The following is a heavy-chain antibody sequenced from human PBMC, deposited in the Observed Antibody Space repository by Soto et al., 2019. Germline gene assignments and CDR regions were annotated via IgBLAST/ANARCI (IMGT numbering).Heavy chain of an antibody. Sequence: QVQLQESGPGLVKPSGTLSLTCAVTNGSISDRNWWTWVRQPPGKGLEWIGQVYHSGTTDYNPSLESRVTMSVDQSRNQFSLKVTSVTAADTAVYFCARVSTTIDCLDSWGQGTLVTVSS. J-gene: IGHJ4*02. CDR1: NGSISDRNW. CDR3: ARVSTTIDCLDS. D-gene: IGHD1-26*01. V-gene: IGHV4-4*02. CDR2: VYHSGTT.